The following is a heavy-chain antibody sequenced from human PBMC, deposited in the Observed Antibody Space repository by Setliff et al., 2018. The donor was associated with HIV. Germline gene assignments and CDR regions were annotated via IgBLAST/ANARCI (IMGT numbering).Heavy chain of an antibody. V-gene: IGHV4-38-2*02. CDR1: GYSISSGYY. J-gene: IGHJ5*02. CDR2: VYYSGST. D-gene: IGHD6-19*01. CDR3: ARDRWNHGIIIAVADWFDP. Sequence: SETLSLTCTVSGYSISSGYYWSWVRQPPGKGLGWIGSVYYSGSTYYNPSLKSRVTISVDTSKNQFSLKLSSVTAADTAVYYCARDRWNHGIIIAVADWFDPWGQGTLVTVSS.